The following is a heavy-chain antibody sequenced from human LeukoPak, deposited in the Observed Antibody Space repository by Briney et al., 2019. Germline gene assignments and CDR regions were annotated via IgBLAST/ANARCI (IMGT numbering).Heavy chain of an antibody. Sequence: GGSLRLSCAASGFTFSNYWMSWVRQAPGKGLEWVANIKQDGSEKYYVDSVKGRFTISRDNAKNSLYLQMNSLRAENTAVFYCAREDVISPYYLDYWGQGTLVTVSS. CDR1: GFTFSNYW. CDR3: AREDVISPYYLDY. V-gene: IGHV3-7*01. CDR2: IKQDGSEK. J-gene: IGHJ4*02.